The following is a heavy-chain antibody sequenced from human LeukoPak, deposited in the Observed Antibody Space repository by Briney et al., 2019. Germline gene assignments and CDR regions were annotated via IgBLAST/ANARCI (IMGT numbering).Heavy chain of an antibody. CDR1: GFTFSSYG. D-gene: IGHD6-19*01. Sequence: GGSLRLSCAASGFTFSSYGMHWVRQAPGKGLEWVAVIWYDGSNKYYADSVKGRFTISRDNSKNTLYLQMNSLRAEDTAVYYCARTRWGSGWFFDYWGQGTLVTASS. V-gene: IGHV3-33*01. CDR3: ARTRWGSGWFFDY. CDR2: IWYDGSNK. J-gene: IGHJ4*02.